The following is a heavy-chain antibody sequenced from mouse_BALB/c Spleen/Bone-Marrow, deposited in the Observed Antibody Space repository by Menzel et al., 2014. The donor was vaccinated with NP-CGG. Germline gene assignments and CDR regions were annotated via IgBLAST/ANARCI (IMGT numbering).Heavy chain of an antibody. CDR1: GFSLTSYD. CDR3: ARNYYGSSYAMDY. D-gene: IGHD1-1*01. CDR2: IWSGGST. Sequence: QVQLQQSGPGLVQPSQSLSITCTVSGFSLTSYDVHWVRQSPGKGLDWLGVIWSGGSTDYNAAFISRLSISKDNSKSQVFFKMNSLQVNDTAIYYCARNYYGSSYAMDYWGQGTSVTVSS. V-gene: IGHV2-2*02. J-gene: IGHJ4*01.